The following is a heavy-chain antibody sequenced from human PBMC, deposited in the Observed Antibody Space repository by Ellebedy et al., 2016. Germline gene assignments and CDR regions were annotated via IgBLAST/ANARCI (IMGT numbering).Heavy chain of an antibody. CDR3: ARVDMVRGLATDYYYGMDV. CDR2: IVFSGTAT. J-gene: IGHJ6*02. Sequence: GESLKISXTASGFTFSLAGMTWVRQAPGKGLEWVATIVFSGTATYYADSVKGRFTISRDNAKNSLYLQMNSLRAEDTAVYYCARVDMVRGLATDYYYGMDVWGQGTTVTVSS. V-gene: IGHV3-21*01. CDR1: GFTFSLAG. D-gene: IGHD3-10*01.